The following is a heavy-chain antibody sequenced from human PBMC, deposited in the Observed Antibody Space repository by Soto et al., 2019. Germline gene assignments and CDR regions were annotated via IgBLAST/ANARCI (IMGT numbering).Heavy chain of an antibody. CDR2: VNPNSGDT. Sequence: GSAVKPTCKASGYTFTGHDMHWVRQAPAQGLEWMGWVNPNSGDTDYAQTFKGRVTMTTDTSISTGYMEWSSLRSDDTAVYYCARELTAIYDTSGYYLGFWG. V-gene: IGHV1-2*02. J-gene: IGHJ4*01. D-gene: IGHD3-22*01. CDR1: GYTFTGHD. CDR3: ARELTAIYDTSGYYLGF.